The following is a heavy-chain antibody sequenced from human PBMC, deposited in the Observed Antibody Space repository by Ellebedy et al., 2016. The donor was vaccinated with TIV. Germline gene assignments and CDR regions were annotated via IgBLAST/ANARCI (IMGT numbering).Heavy chain of an antibody. V-gene: IGHV1-69*06. D-gene: IGHD6-19*01. CDR2: IIPIFGTA. CDR3: ARSLRGGYSSEFNAFDI. Sequence: SVKVSXXASGGTFSSYAISWVRQAPGQGLEWMGGIIPIFGTANYAQKFQGRVTITADKSTSTAYMELSSLRSEDTAVYYCARSLRGGYSSEFNAFDIWGQGTMVTVSS. CDR1: GGTFSSYA. J-gene: IGHJ3*02.